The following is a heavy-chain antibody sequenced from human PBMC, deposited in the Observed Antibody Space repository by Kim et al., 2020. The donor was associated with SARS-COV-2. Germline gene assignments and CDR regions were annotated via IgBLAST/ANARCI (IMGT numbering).Heavy chain of an antibody. Sequence: GGSLRLSCAASGFTFSSYWMHWVRQAPGKGLVWVSRINGDGSSTTYADSVKGRFTISRDNAKNTLYLQMNSLRAEDTAVYYCARGSSGSYPRAFDIWGQGTMVTVSS. CDR2: INGDGSST. V-gene: IGHV3-74*03. D-gene: IGHD1-26*01. J-gene: IGHJ3*02. CDR3: ARGSSGSYPRAFDI. CDR1: GFTFSSYW.